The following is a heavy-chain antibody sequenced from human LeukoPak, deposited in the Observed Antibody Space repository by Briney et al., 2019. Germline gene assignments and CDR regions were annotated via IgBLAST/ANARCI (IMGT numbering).Heavy chain of an antibody. CDR1: GFTFSSYS. CDR3: ARSSYSSSWYEGDY. J-gene: IGHJ4*02. Sequence: GGSLRLSCAASGFTFSSYSMNWVRQAPGKGLEWVSSISSSSSYIYYADSVKGRFTISRDNAKNSLYLQMSSLRAEDSAVYYCARSSYSSSWYEGDYWGQGTLVTVSS. D-gene: IGHD6-13*01. V-gene: IGHV3-21*01. CDR2: ISSSSSYI.